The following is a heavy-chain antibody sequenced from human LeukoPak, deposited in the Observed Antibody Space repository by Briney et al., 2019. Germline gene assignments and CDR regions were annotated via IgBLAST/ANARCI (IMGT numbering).Heavy chain of an antibody. D-gene: IGHD2-15*01. V-gene: IGHV3-23*01. CDR1: GFTFSTYA. CDR2: ISGSGGTT. J-gene: IGHJ4*02. CDR3: AKSIGGVVVVAADY. Sequence: QPGGSLRLSCAASGFTFSTYAMTWVRQAPGKGLEWVSVISGSGGTTYYADSVKGRFTLSRDNSKSTVFLQMNSLRAEDTAVYYCAKSIGGVVVVAADYWGQGTLVTVSS.